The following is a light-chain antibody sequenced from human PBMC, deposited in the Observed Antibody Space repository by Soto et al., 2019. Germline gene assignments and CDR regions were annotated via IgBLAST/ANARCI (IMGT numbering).Light chain of an antibody. CDR1: QSISSW. Sequence: DIQMTQSPSTLSASVGDRVTITCRASQSISSWLAWYQQKPGKAPKLLIYDASSLESGVPSWFSGSGSGTEFTPTISSLQRDDFATYYCQQYNSYWTFGQGTKVEIK. V-gene: IGKV1-5*01. CDR2: DAS. CDR3: QQYNSYWT. J-gene: IGKJ1*01.